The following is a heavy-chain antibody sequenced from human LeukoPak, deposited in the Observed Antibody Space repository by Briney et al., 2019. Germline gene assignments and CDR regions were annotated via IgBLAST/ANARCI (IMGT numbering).Heavy chain of an antibody. CDR3: ARAEDSSGYYPLGY. D-gene: IGHD3-22*01. CDR1: GGSISSYY. J-gene: IGHJ4*02. V-gene: IGHV4-59*01. CDR2: IYYSGST. Sequence: KTSETLSLTCTVSGGSISSYYWSWIRQPPGKGLEWIGYIYYSGSTNYNPSLKSRVTISVDTSKNQFSLKLSSVTAADTAVYYCARAEDSSGYYPLGYWGQGTLVTVSS.